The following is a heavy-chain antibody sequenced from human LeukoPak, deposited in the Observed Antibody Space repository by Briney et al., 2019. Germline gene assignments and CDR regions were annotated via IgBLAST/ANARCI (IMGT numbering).Heavy chain of an antibody. CDR1: GCTFSSYE. CDR2: IGASGADI. V-gene: IGHV3-48*03. D-gene: IGHD5-18*01. Sequence: PGGSLRLSCAASGCTFSSYEMTWVRQAPGKGPEWVSYIGASGADIFYADSVKGRFTISRDDAKNSLYLQLDTLRAEDTAIYYCVREPPKYSYMDVWGQGTTVTVSS. CDR3: VREPPKYSYMDV. J-gene: IGHJ6*02.